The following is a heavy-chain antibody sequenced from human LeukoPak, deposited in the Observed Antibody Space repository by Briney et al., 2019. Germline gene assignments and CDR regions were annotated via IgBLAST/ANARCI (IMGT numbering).Heavy chain of an antibody. D-gene: IGHD6-13*01. J-gene: IGHJ4*02. CDR3: VKDLYKGDSASWYFFHY. Sequence: GGSLRLSCSASRFIISDYAMHWVRQAPGKGLEYVSGISANGGSTYYADSVKGRFTISRDTSKNTLYLQMSSLRAEDTAIYYCVKDLYKGDSASWYFFHYWGQGTLVTVSS. CDR2: ISANGGST. V-gene: IGHV3-64D*06. CDR1: RFIISDYA.